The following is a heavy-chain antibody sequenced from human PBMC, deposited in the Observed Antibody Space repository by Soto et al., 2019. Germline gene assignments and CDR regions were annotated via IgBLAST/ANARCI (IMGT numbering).Heavy chain of an antibody. CDR2: ITGDAITT. J-gene: IGHJ4*01. D-gene: IGHD1-26*01. CDR1: GFPFTVYW. V-gene: IGHV3-74*01. Sequence: PRGSLGLCCAASGFPFTVYWMHWVRQVPGKGLLWLSHITGDAITTSYADAVKGRFTISRDNAKNKVFLQMNSLGADDTALYYCARGRVGGPDFSCPGTPLTVSS. CDR3: ARGRVGGPDF.